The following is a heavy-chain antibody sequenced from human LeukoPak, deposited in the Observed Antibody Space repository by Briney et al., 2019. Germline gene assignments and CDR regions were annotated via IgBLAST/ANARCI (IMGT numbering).Heavy chain of an antibody. Sequence: PGGSLRLSCAASGFTFSSYVMTWFRQAPGKGLEWVSVISDSGDSTYYADSVKGRFTISRDNSKNTLYLQMSSLRAEDTAVYYCAIDPGTMIVVPWGQGTLVTVSS. V-gene: IGHV3-23*01. CDR2: ISDSGDST. CDR3: AIDPGTMIVVP. CDR1: GFTFSSYV. J-gene: IGHJ4*02. D-gene: IGHD3-22*01.